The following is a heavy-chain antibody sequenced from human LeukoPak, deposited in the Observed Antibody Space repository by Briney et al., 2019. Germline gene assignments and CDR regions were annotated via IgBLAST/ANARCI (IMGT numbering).Heavy chain of an antibody. CDR3: ARRNAGTTWSFDS. V-gene: IGHV3-7*01. J-gene: IGHJ4*02. CDR2: IKDVGSQK. D-gene: IGHD1-1*01. Sequence: PGGSLRLSCEGSRFTFSNYWMSWVRQAPGKGLEWVANIKDVGSQKNYIDSVRGRFTISRDNAKASVFLQMNSLSFDDTAVYYCARRNAGTTWSFDSWGQGTLVTVSS. CDR1: RFTFSNYW.